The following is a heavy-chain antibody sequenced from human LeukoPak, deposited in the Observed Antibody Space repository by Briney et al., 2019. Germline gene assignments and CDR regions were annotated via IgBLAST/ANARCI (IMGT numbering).Heavy chain of an antibody. D-gene: IGHD5-12*01. J-gene: IGHJ4*02. CDR2: INPSGGST. Sequence: ASVKVSCKAFGYSLTNYYAHWARQAPGQGLEWMGEINPSGGSTSYAQKFQGRITVTRDTYTNTVYMDLSSLRSEDTATYYCARGAPTTRIGAGRFDYWGQGSLLTVAS. CDR1: GYSLTNYY. CDR3: ARGAPTTRIGAGRFDY. V-gene: IGHV1-46*01.